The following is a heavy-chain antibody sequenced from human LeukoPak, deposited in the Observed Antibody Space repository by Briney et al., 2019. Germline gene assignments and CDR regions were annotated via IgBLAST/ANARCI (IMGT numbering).Heavy chain of an antibody. D-gene: IGHD3-22*01. V-gene: IGHV1-2*02. CDR1: GYTFTGYY. J-gene: IGHJ4*02. CDR2: INPNSGGT. CDR3: ARRHYYDSSGYDY. Sequence: ASVKVSCKASGYTFTGYYMHWVRQAPGQGLEWMGWINPNSGGTNYAQKSQGRVTMTRDTSIGTAYMELNRLRSDDTAVYYCARRHYYDSSGYDYWGQGTLVTVSS.